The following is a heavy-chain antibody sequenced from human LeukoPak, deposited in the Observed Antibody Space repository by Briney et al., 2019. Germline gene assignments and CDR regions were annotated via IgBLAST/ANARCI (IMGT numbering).Heavy chain of an antibody. J-gene: IGHJ5*02. CDR2: IYYSGST. Sequence: PSETLSLTCAVYGGSFSGYYWSWIRQPPGKGLEWIGSIYYSGSTYYNPSLKSRVTISVDTSKNQFSLKLSSVTAADTAVYYCARQNSRSGYEAWGQGTLVTVSS. CDR1: GGSFSGYY. V-gene: IGHV4-34*01. D-gene: IGHD3-3*01. CDR3: ARQNSRSGYEA.